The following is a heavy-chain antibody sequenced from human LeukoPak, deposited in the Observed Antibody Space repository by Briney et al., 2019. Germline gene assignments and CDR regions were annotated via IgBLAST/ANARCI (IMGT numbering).Heavy chain of an antibody. D-gene: IGHD2-21*01. J-gene: IGHJ4*02. CDR2: ISSSGSTI. CDR3: ATEKGDSPDY. V-gene: IGHV3-11*01. CDR1: GFTFSDYY. Sequence: GGSLRLSCAASGFTFSDYYMSWIRQAPGKGLEWVSYISSSGSTIYYADSVKGRFTISRDNSKNTLYLQMSSLGAEDTAVYYCATEKGDSPDYWGQGTLVTVSS.